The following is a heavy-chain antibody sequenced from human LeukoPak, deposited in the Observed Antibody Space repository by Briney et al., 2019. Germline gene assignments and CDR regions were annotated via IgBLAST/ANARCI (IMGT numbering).Heavy chain of an antibody. CDR3: ARDTPLGCFDY. Sequence: PGGSLRLSCAASGFTFSSYAMSWVRQAPGKGLEWVANIKQDGSVKFYADSMKGRFTISRDNAKNSLYLQMNSLRTEDTAVYFCARDTPLGCFDYWGQGTLVTVSS. CDR1: GFTFSSYA. D-gene: IGHD2-15*01. V-gene: IGHV3-7*01. J-gene: IGHJ4*02. CDR2: IKQDGSVK.